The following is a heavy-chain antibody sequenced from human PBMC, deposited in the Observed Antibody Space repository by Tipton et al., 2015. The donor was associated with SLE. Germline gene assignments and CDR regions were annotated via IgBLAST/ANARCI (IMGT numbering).Heavy chain of an antibody. CDR2: IYHSGST. CDR1: GGSISSHY. Sequence: TLSLTCTVSGGSISSHYWSWIRQPPGKGLEWIGSIYHSGSTYYNPSLKSRVTISVDTSKNQFSLKLSSVTAADTAVYYCARDLDYYGSGSYSRWSQGTLVTVSS. D-gene: IGHD3-10*01. V-gene: IGHV4-59*11. J-gene: IGHJ4*02. CDR3: ARDLDYYGSGSYSR.